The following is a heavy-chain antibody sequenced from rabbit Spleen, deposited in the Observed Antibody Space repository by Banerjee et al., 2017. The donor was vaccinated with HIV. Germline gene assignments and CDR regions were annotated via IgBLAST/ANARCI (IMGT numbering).Heavy chain of an antibody. D-gene: IGHD1-1*01. Sequence: QSLEESGGDLVKPGASLTLTCTASGFSFSSSDYMCWVRQAPGKGLEWISCIAGSSSGFTYSATWAKGRFTISKISSTTVTLQLNSLTAADTATYFCARGDSGAFYAYRLNLWGPGTLVTVS. J-gene: IGHJ4*01. CDR2: IAGSSSGFT. CDR3: ARGDSGAFYAYRLNL. V-gene: IGHV1S40*01. CDR1: GFSFSSSDY.